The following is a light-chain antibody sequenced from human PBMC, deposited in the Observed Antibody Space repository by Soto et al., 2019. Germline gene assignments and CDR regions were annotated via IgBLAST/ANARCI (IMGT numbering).Light chain of an antibody. V-gene: IGLV1-47*02. J-gene: IGLJ3*02. CDR2: SNT. CDR1: SSNIGSNF. Sequence: QSVLTQPPSASGTPGQRVTISCSGSSSNIGSNFVSWYQQPPGTAPKLLIYSNTQRPSGVPDRFSGSKSGTSASLAISGLRSADEADYYCATWDDSLSGWVFGGGTKLTVL. CDR3: ATWDDSLSGWV.